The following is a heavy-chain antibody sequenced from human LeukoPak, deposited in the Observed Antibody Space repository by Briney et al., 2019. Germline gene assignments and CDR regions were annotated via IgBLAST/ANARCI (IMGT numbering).Heavy chain of an antibody. CDR2: ISGSGGST. CDR1: GFTFSSYA. J-gene: IGHJ5*02. D-gene: IGHD3-10*02. CDR3: AKGGGLFGELSGVLNWFDP. Sequence: HPGGSLRLSCAASGFTFSSYAMSWVRQAPGKGLEWVSVISGSGGSTYYADSVKGRFTISRDNSKNTLYLQMNSLRAEDTAVYYCAKGGGLFGELSGVLNWFDPWGQGTLVTVSS. V-gene: IGHV3-23*01.